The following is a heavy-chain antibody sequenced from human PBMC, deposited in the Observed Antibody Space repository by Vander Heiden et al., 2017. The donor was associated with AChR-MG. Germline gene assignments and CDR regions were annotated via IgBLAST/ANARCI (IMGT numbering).Heavy chain of an antibody. Sequence: QVQLVQSGAEVKKPGASVKVSCQASGYTFTGYYMHWVRQAPGQGLEWMGWINPNSGGTNYAQKFQGRVTMTRDTSSSTAYMELSRLRSDDTAVYYCARTLPGAVVRLGVFDYWGQGTLVTVSS. CDR1: GYTFTGYY. CDR2: INPNSGGT. J-gene: IGHJ4*02. V-gene: IGHV1-2*02. D-gene: IGHD2-15*01. CDR3: ARTLPGAVVRLGVFDY.